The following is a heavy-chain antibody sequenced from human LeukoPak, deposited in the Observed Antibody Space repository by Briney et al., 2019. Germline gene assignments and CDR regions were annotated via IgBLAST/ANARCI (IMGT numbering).Heavy chain of an antibody. CDR3: VCGYSYGSEDYGMDV. D-gene: IGHD5-18*01. Sequence: GGSLRLSCSASGFTFSSYAMHWVRQAPGKGLEYVSAISSNGGSTYYADSVKGRFTISRDNSKNTLYLQVSSLRAEDTAVYYCVCGYSYGSEDYGMDVWGQGTTVTVSS. CDR1: GFTFSSYA. J-gene: IGHJ6*02. V-gene: IGHV3-64D*06. CDR2: ISSNGGST.